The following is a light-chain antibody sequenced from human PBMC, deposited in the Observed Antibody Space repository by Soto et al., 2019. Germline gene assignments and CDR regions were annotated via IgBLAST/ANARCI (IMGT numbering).Light chain of an antibody. CDR3: SSYTTSTTQV. CDR1: SSDVGGYDY. J-gene: IGLJ2*01. Sequence: QSALTQPASVSGSPGQSITISCTGTSSDVGGYDYVSWYQQHPGKAPKLIIYEVRNRPSGVSDRFSGSKSGKTASLTIFGLQAEDEADYYCSSYTTSTTQVFGGGTKLTVL. CDR2: EVR. V-gene: IGLV2-14*01.